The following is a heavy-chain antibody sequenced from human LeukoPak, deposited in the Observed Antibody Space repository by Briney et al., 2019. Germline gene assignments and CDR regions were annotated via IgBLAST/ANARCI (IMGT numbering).Heavy chain of an antibody. CDR3: ARGGGAWYFDL. CDR1: GFTFSSYW. Sequence: PGGSLRLSCAASGFTFSSYWMHWVRQAPGKALVWVSRINSDGSTTSYADSVKGRFTISRDNAKNTLYLQMNSLRAEDTAVYYCARGGGAWYFDLWGRGTLVTVSS. V-gene: IGHV3-74*01. CDR2: INSDGSTT. J-gene: IGHJ2*01. D-gene: IGHD3-16*01.